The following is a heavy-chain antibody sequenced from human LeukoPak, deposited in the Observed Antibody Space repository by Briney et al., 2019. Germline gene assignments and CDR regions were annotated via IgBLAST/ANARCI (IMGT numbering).Heavy chain of an antibody. D-gene: IGHD3-9*01. J-gene: IGHJ4*02. CDR2: IYYSGST. Sequence: SETLSLTCTVSGGSISSGGYYWSWIRQHPGKGLEWIGYIYYSGSTYYNPSLKSRVTISVDTSKNQFSLKLSSVTAADTAVYYRARAGVLRYFDWLYTYFDYWGQGTLVTVSS. CDR1: GGSISSGGYY. CDR3: ARAGVLRYFDWLYTYFDY. V-gene: IGHV4-31*03.